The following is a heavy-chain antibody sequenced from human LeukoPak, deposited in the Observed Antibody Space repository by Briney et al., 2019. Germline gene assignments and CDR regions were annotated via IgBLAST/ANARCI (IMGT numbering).Heavy chain of an antibody. J-gene: IGHJ4*02. D-gene: IGHD5-12*01. V-gene: IGHV4-30-4*08. CDR1: GGSISSGGYF. Sequence: SETLSLTCTVSGGSISSGGYFWSWIRQPPGKGLEWIGYIHYSGSTYYSPSLKSRVTISVDTSKNQFSLKLSSVTAADTAVYYCAREGFSGYDWDYWGQGTLVTVSS. CDR3: AREGFSGYDWDY. CDR2: IHYSGST.